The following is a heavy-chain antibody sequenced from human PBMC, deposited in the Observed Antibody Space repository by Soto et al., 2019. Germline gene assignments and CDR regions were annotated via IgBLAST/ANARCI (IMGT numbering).Heavy chain of an antibody. Sequence: SGFTFSSYWMHLVRQAPGKGLVWVSRINSDGSSTSYADSVKGRFTISRDNAKNTLYLQMNSLRAEDTAVYYCARVGGSYRDYYYVMDVWGRGITFTVCS. CDR2: INSDGSST. J-gene: IGHJ6*02. D-gene: IGHD1-26*01. CDR3: ARVGGSYRDYYYVMDV. V-gene: IGHV3-74*01. CDR1: GFTFSSYW.